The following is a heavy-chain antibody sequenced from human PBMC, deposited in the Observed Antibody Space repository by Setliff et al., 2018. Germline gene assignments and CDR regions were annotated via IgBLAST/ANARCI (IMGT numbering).Heavy chain of an antibody. J-gene: IGHJ6*02. Sequence: GGSLRLSCAASGFTFSSLWMSWVRQAPGKGLEWISYISVTGSAIYYADSVKGRFTISRDNAKNSLYLQMDSLGAEDTAVYYCARGGYSVTANYYGLDVWGQGTTVTVSS. D-gene: IGHD2-21*02. CDR2: ISVTGSAI. CDR3: ARGGYSVTANYYGLDV. CDR1: GFTFSSLW. V-gene: IGHV3-48*03.